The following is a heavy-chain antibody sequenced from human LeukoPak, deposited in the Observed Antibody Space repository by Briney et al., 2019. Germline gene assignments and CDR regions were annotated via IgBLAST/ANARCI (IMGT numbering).Heavy chain of an antibody. J-gene: IGHJ4*02. CDR3: ARVSVLRYFDWLSLFDY. CDR1: GFTVSSNY. V-gene: IGHV3-66*01. CDR2: IYSGGST. D-gene: IGHD3-9*01. Sequence: QIGGSLRLSCAASGFTVSSNYMSWVRQAPGKGLEWVSVIYSGGSTYYADSVKGRFTISRDNSKNTLYLQLNSLRAEDTAVYYCARVSVLRYFDWLSLFDYWGQGTLVTVSS.